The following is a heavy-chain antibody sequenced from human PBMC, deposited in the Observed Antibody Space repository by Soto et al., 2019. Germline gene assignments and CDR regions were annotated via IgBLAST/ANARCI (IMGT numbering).Heavy chain of an antibody. V-gene: IGHV3-23*01. J-gene: IGHJ4*02. Sequence: GGSLRLSCAASGFNFKSYDMFWVRQAPGKGPEWVSFVSTSGGRTEYADFVRGRFTISGDNAENTLSLQMNSLAVDDTAVYYCVRKGYETGWYYDQWGQGTLVTVSS. CDR2: VSTSGGRT. D-gene: IGHD6-19*01. CDR1: GFNFKSYD. CDR3: VRKGYETGWYYDQ.